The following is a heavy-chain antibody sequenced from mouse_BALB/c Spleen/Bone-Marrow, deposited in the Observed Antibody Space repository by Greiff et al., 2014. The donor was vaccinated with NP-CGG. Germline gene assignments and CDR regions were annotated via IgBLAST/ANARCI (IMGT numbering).Heavy chain of an antibody. Sequence: VQLQESGAELVKPGASVKLSCKASGYTFTSYWMHWVKQRPGQGLEWIGEINPSNGRTNYNEKFKSKATLTVDKSSSTAYMQLSSLTSEDSAVYYCARGVAYWGQGTLVTVSA. J-gene: IGHJ3*01. CDR2: INPSNGRT. CDR1: GYTFTSYW. CDR3: ARGVAY. V-gene: IGHV1S81*02.